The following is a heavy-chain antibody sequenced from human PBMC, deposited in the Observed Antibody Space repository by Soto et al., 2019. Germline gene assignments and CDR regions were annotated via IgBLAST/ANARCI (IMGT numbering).Heavy chain of an antibody. Sequence: SETLSLTCTVSGCSISISSYYWSWIRQPPGKGLEWIGSIYYSGSTYYNPSLKSRVTISVDTSKNQFSLKLSSVTAADTAVYYCARHDYWYFDLWGRGTLVTVSS. CDR1: GCSISISSYY. J-gene: IGHJ2*01. CDR2: IYYSGST. V-gene: IGHV4-39*01. CDR3: ARHDYWYFDL.